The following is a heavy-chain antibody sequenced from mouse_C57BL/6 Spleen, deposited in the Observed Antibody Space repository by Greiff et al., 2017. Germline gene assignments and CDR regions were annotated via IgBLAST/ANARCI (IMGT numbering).Heavy chain of an antibody. CDR3: ARRGDYDEGYYAMDY. V-gene: IGHV1-42*01. D-gene: IGHD2-4*01. Sequence: VQLQQSGPELVKPGASVKISCKASGYSFTGYYMNWVKQSPEKSLEWIGEINPSTGGTTYNQKFKAKATLTVDKSSSTAYMQLKSLTSEDSAVYYCARRGDYDEGYYAMDYGGQGTSVTVSS. CDR2: INPSTGGT. J-gene: IGHJ4*01. CDR1: GYSFTGYY.